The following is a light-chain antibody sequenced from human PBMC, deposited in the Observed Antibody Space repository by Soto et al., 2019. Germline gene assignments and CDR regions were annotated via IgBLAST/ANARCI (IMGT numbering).Light chain of an antibody. CDR3: KQYNRYPRT. J-gene: IGKJ1*01. V-gene: IGKV1-5*01. CDR1: QSIGSW. CDR2: DAS. Sequence: DIQMTQSPSTLSASVGDRVTITCRASQSIGSWLAWYQQTVGKAPKLLIYDASSLESGVPSRFSGSGSGTEFTLIISSLRPDDFATYYCKQYNRYPRTFGQGTKLDIK.